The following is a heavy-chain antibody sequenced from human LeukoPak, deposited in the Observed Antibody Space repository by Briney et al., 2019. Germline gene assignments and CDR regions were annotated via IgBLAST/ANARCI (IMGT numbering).Heavy chain of an antibody. CDR2: IYSGGST. CDR1: GFTVSSNY. D-gene: IGHD2-15*01. J-gene: IGHJ3*02. V-gene: IGHV3-66*01. Sequence: GGSLRLSCAASGFTVSSNYMSWVRQAPGKGLEWVSVIYSGGSTYYADSVKGRFTISRDNSKNTLYLQMNSLRAEDTAVYYCARDSQRYCSGGSCYAFDIWGQGTMVTVSS. CDR3: ARDSQRYCSGGSCYAFDI.